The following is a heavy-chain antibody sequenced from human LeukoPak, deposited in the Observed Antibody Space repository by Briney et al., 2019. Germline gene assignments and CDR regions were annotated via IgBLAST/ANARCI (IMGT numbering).Heavy chain of an antibody. CDR1: GFTFSSYW. CDR3: AGAYSSSWYYYYYGMDV. D-gene: IGHD6-13*01. V-gene: IGHV3-7*03. CDR2: IKQDGSEK. Sequence: GGSLRLSCAASGFTFSSYWMSWVRQAPGKGLEWVANIKQDGSEKYYVDSVKGRFTISRDNAKNSLYLQMNSLRAEDTAAYYCAGAYSSSWYYYYYGMDVWGKGTTVTVSS. J-gene: IGHJ6*04.